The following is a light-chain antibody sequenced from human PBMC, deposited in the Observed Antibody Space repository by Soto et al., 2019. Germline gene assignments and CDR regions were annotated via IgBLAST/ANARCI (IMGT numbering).Light chain of an antibody. CDR1: SNDVGRYNY. CDR3: SSYSSSNTHYD. CDR2: EVS. V-gene: IGLV2-14*01. J-gene: IGLJ1*01. Sequence: QSALTQPASVSGSPGQSSTSSCTETSNDVGRYNYDSWYQQLPGKAPKLLIYEVSNRPSGVSNRCSGSKSGNTASLTISGLQAEDEADYYCSSYSSSNTHYDFGSGTKVTVL.